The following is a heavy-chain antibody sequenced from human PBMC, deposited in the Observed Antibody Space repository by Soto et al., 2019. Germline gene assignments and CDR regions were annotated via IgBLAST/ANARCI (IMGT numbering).Heavy chain of an antibody. CDR2: IYPGDSDT. V-gene: IGHV5-51*01. CDR3: ARHQSSGWYKFHAFDI. CDR1: GYSFTSYW. J-gene: IGHJ3*02. D-gene: IGHD6-19*01. Sequence: PGESLKISCKGSGYSFTSYWIGWVRQMPGKGLEWMGIIYPGDSDTRYSPSFQGQVTISADKSISTAYLQWSSLKASDTAMYYCARHQSSGWYKFHAFDIWGQGTMVTFSS.